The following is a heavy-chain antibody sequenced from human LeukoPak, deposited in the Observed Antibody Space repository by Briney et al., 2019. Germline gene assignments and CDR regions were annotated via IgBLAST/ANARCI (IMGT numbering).Heavy chain of an antibody. J-gene: IGHJ4*02. D-gene: IGHD3-3*02. CDR2: ISGSGGSK. Sequence: PGGSLRLSCVGSRFPPRKYAMSWVRQAPGKGLEWVSGISGSGGSKYYADSVRGRFTISRDNSKDTLFLQMSSLRADDTAKYYCAKEPGPFLEWHFDNWGQGTLVIVSS. V-gene: IGHV3-23*01. CDR1: RFPPRKYA. CDR3: AKEPGPFLEWHFDN.